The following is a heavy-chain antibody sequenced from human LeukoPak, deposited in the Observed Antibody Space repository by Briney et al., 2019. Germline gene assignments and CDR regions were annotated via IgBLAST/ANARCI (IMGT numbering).Heavy chain of an antibody. Sequence: PSETLSLTCTVSGGSVSSSSYYWRWIRQPPGTGLEWIGYIYYSGSTYYNPSLKSRVTISVDTSKNQFSLKLSSVTAADTAVYYCARAGATPYYGMDVWGQGTTVTVSS. CDR2: IYYSGST. D-gene: IGHD2-8*02. CDR1: GGSVSSSSYY. CDR3: ARAGATPYYGMDV. J-gene: IGHJ6*02. V-gene: IGHV4-30-4*01.